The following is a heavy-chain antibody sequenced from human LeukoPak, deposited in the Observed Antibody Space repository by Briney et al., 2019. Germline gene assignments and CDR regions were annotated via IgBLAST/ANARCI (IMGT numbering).Heavy chain of an antibody. CDR3: ARQTGSGLFSLP. D-gene: IGHD3-10*01. Sequence: SETLSLTCTVSSGSISNSNYYWGWIRQPPGKGLEWIGSILYSGSTYYNPSLKSRVTISVDTSKNQFSLKLNSVTAADTAVYYCARQTGSGLFSLPGGQGTLVTVSS. J-gene: IGHJ4*02. CDR1: SGSISNSNYY. V-gene: IGHV4-39*01. CDR2: ILYSGST.